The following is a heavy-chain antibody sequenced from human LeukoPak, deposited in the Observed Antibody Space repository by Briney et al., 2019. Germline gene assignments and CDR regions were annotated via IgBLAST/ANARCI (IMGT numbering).Heavy chain of an antibody. J-gene: IGHJ4*02. Sequence: PSETLSLTCAAYGGSFSGYYWSWIRQPPGKGLEWIGEINHSGSTNYNPSLKSRVTISVDTSKNQFSLKLSSVTAADTAVYYCARGRYGSGSYYDDYWGQGTLVTVSS. CDR2: INHSGST. D-gene: IGHD3-10*01. CDR1: GGSFSGYY. V-gene: IGHV4-34*01. CDR3: ARGRYGSGSYYDDY.